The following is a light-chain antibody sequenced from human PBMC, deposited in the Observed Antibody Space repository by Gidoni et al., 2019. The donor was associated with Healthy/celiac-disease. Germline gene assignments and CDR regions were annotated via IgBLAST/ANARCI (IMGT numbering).Light chain of an antibody. V-gene: IGLV3-21*02. CDR1: NIVGKT. J-gene: IGLJ3*02. Sequence: SYVLTQPPSVSVAPGQTARVSCGGDNIVGKTVHWYQQRSVPAPVLVVYDATHRPSRIPQRFSGSNSGHTATLTISRVEAGDEADYYCQVLDARSDPPVVFGGGTTLTVL. CDR2: DAT. CDR3: QVLDARSDPPVV.